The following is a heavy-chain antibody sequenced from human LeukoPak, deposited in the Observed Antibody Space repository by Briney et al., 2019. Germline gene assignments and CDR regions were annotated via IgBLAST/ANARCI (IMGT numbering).Heavy chain of an antibody. J-gene: IGHJ5*02. CDR3: ARRAVVVTARFDP. Sequence: SETLSLTCTVSGGSISNSSYYWSWIRQPPGKGLEWIGEINHSGSTNYNPSLKSRVTISVDTSKNQFSLKLSSVTAADTAVYYCARRAVVVTARFDPWGQGTLVTVSS. CDR1: GGSISNSSYY. V-gene: IGHV4-39*07. D-gene: IGHD2-21*02. CDR2: INHSGST.